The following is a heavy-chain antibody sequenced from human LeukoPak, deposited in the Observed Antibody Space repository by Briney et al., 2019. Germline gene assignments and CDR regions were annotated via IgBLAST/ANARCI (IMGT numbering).Heavy chain of an antibody. CDR2: INHSGST. V-gene: IGHV4-34*01. D-gene: IGHD3-22*01. CDR3: ARGDPWYYYDSSGYNY. Sequence: PSETLSLTCTVTGGSFSGYYWSWIRQPPGKGLEWIGEINHSGSTNYNPSLKSRVTISVDTSKNQFSLKLSSVTAAHTAVYYCARGDPWYYYDSSGYNYWGQGTLVTVSS. CDR1: GGSFSGYY. J-gene: IGHJ4*02.